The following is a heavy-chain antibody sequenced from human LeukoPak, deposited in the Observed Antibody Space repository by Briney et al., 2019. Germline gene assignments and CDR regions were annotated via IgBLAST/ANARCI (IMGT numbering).Heavy chain of an antibody. J-gene: IGHJ4*02. CDR1: GFTFDDYA. CDR2: ISWNSGGI. CDR3: AGSSWYGYY. V-gene: IGHV3-9*01. Sequence: GRSLRLSCAASGFTFDDYAMHWVRQAPGKGLEWVSGISWNSGGIGYADSVKGRFTISRDNAKNSLYLQMNSLRAEDTALYYCAGSSWYGYYWGQGTLVTVSS. D-gene: IGHD6-13*01.